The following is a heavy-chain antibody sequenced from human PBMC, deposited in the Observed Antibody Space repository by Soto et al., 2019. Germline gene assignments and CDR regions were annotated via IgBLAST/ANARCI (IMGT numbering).Heavy chain of an antibody. CDR3: ARSGSSGYYSSWYFDL. V-gene: IGHV4-4*02. CDR2: IYHSGST. J-gene: IGHJ2*01. CDR1: GGSISSSNW. D-gene: IGHD3-22*01. Sequence: QVQLQESGPGLVKPSGTLSLTCAVSGGSISSSNWWSWVRQPPGNGLEWIGEIYHSGSTNYNPSLQSRVTISVDKSKNHFSLKLSSVTAADTAVYYCARSGSSGYYSSWYFDLWGRGTLVTVSS.